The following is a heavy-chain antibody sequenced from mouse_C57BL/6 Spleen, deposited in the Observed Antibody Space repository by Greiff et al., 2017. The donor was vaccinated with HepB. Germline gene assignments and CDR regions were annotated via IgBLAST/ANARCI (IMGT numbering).Heavy chain of an antibody. CDR3: ARGTVVVATD. CDR1: GYTFTSYW. J-gene: IGHJ2*01. CDR2: IDPSDSYT. V-gene: IGHV1-50*01. D-gene: IGHD1-1*01. Sequence: VQLQQPGAELVKPGASVKLSCKASGYTFTSYWMQWVKQRPGQGLEWIGEIDPSDSYTNYNLKFKGKATLTVDTSSSTAYMQLSSLTSEDSAVYYCARGTVVVATDWGQGTTLTVSS.